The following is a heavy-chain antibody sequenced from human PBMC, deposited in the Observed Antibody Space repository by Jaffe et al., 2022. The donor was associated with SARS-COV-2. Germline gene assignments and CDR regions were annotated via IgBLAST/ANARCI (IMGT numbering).Heavy chain of an antibody. CDR1: GGSFSGYY. Sequence: QVQLQQWGAGLLKPSETLSLTCAVYGGSFSGYYWSWIRQPPGKGLEWIGEINHSGSTNYNPSLKSRVTISVDTSKNQFSLKLSSVTAADTAVYYCARPDTYDSSGADAFDIWGQGTMVTVSS. J-gene: IGHJ3*02. CDR3: ARPDTYDSSGADAFDI. D-gene: IGHD3-22*01. V-gene: IGHV4-34*01. CDR2: INHSGST.